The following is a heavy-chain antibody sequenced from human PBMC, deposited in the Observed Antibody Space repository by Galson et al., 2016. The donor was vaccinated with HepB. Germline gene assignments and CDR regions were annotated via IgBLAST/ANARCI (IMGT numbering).Heavy chain of an antibody. CDR3: ATYRGSDSDPFDN. J-gene: IGHJ4*02. CDR2: ISNSGRTI. V-gene: IGHV3-11*01. CDR1: GFIFSDYY. Sequence: SLRLSCAASGFIFSDYYLGWIRQAPGKGLEWLAYISNSGRTIKYADSVRGRFTISRDNAKRSLYLQMSSLRAEDTAVYYCATYRGSDSDPFDNWGQGTVVTVSS. D-gene: IGHD2-21*02.